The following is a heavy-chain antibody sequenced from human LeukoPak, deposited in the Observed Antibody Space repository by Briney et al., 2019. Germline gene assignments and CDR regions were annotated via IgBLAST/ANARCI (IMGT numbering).Heavy chain of an antibody. CDR2: IYYSGST. CDR1: GDSITSSSFY. Sequence: SETLSLTCTVSGDSITSSSFYWGWIRQPPGKGLEWIGSIYYSGSTYYNASLKSRVTISVDTSKNQFSLKLSSVTAADTAVYYCVRGRSGYSYGYHYYYYMDVWGKGTTVTISS. V-gene: IGHV4-39*07. D-gene: IGHD5-18*01. J-gene: IGHJ6*03. CDR3: VRGRSGYSYGYHYYYYMDV.